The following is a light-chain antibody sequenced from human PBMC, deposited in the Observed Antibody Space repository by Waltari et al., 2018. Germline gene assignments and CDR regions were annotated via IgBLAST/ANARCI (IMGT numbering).Light chain of an antibody. Sequence: DIQMTQSPSTLSASVGHRVTITCRASQHISTWLAWYQQKPGKAPKLLIYRASNLQSGVPSRFSGSGSGTEFTLTISSLQPDDFATYYCQQYETYSTFGQGTKLEIK. J-gene: IGKJ2*01. V-gene: IGKV1-5*03. CDR3: QQYETYST. CDR1: QHISTW. CDR2: RAS.